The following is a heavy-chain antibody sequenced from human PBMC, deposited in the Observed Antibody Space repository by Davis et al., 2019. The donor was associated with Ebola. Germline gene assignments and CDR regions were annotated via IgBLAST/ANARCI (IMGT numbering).Heavy chain of an antibody. J-gene: IGHJ4*02. Sequence: PSETLSLTCTVSGYSISSGYYWGWIRQPPGKGLEWIGSIYHSGSTYYNPSLKSRVTISVDTSKNQFSLKLSSVTAADTAVYYCARTRIAAAYVVGWGQGTLATVSS. V-gene: IGHV4-38-2*02. D-gene: IGHD6-13*01. CDR3: ARTRIAAAYVVG. CDR1: GYSISSGYY. CDR2: IYHSGST.